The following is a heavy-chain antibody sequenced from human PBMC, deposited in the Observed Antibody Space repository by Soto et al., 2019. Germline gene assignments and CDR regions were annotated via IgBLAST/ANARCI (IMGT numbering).Heavy chain of an antibody. J-gene: IGHJ3*02. V-gene: IGHV3-23*01. CDR3: AKDQFRGLWGLVVVPAAQDAFDI. D-gene: IGHD2-2*01. CDR2: ISGSGGST. Sequence: GGSLRLSCAASGFTFSSYAMSWVRQAPGKGLEWVSAISGSGGSTYYADSVKGRFTISRDNSKNTLYLQMNSLRAEDTAVYYCAKDQFRGLWGLVVVPAAQDAFDIWGQGTMVTVSS. CDR1: GFTFSSYA.